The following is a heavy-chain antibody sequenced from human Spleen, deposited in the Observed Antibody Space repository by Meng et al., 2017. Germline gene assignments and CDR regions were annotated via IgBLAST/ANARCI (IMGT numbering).Heavy chain of an antibody. D-gene: IGHD1-26*01. CDR3: ARAVGATLLYY. V-gene: IGHV3-53*05. CDR2: IYSGGST. J-gene: IGHJ4*02. Sequence: GGSLRLSCAASGFTVSSNYMSWVRQAPGKGLEWVSIIYSGGSTYYADSVKGRFTISRDNSKNTLYLQMNSLTPEDTAVYYCARAVGATLLYYWGQGTLVTVSS. CDR1: GFTVSSNY.